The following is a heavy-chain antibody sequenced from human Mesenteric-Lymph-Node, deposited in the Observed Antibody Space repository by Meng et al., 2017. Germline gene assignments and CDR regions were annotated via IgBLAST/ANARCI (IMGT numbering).Heavy chain of an antibody. V-gene: IGHV4-31*03. D-gene: IGHD6-13*01. Sequence: QGQLQESGPGLVKPSQTLSLTCTVSGGSISSGGYYWSWIRQHPGKGLEWIGYIYYSGSTYYNPSLKSRATISVDMSKNQFSLKLSSVTAADTAVYYCARGGYGVGPDYWGQGTLVTVAS. CDR1: GGSISSGGYY. CDR2: IYYSGST. J-gene: IGHJ4*02. CDR3: ARGGYGVGPDY.